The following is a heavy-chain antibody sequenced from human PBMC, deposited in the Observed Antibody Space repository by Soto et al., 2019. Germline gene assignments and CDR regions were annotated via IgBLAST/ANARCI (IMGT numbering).Heavy chain of an antibody. Sequence: GESLKISCKGSGYSFTSYWISWVRQMPGKGLEWMGRIDPSDSSTNYSPSFQGHVTISADKSISTAYLQWSSLKASDTAMYYCARRDTPMVYYYGMDVWGQGTTVTVSS. D-gene: IGHD5-18*01. V-gene: IGHV5-10-1*01. CDR3: ARRDTPMVYYYGMDV. CDR2: IDPSDSST. J-gene: IGHJ6*02. CDR1: GYSFTSYW.